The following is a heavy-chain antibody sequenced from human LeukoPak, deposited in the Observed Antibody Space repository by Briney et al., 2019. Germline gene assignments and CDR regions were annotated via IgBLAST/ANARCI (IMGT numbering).Heavy chain of an antibody. J-gene: IGHJ4*02. CDR3: ASPSRPWELLFDY. Sequence: SETLSLTCTVSGYSISSGYYWGWIRQPPGKGLEWIGSIYHSGSTYYNPSLKSRVTISVDTSKNQFSLKLSSVTAADTAVYYCASPSRPWELLFDYWGQGTLVTVSS. CDR2: IYHSGST. D-gene: IGHD1-26*01. V-gene: IGHV4-38-2*02. CDR1: GYSISSGYY.